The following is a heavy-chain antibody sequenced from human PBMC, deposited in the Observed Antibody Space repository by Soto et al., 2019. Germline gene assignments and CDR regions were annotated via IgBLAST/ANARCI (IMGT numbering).Heavy chain of an antibody. D-gene: IGHD6-13*01. CDR2: IYSTGNT. CDR3: RRSSRYSTDV. Sequence: SEILSLTCTVSGDSIRSSSYWGWIRQPPGKGLEWIGSIYSTGNTYYNPSLNSQVTISVDTSKNQFSLNVISVTAADTAVYYCRRSSRYSTDVWGQGTTVTSP. CDR1: GDSIRSSSY. V-gene: IGHV4-39*01. J-gene: IGHJ6*02.